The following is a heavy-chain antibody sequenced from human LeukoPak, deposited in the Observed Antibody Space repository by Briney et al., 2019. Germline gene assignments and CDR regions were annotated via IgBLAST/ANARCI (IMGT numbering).Heavy chain of an antibody. Sequence: GGSLRLSCAASGVTVSGSYMSWVRQAPGKGLEWVSYISSSSTTIYYADSVKGRFTISRDNAKNSLYLQMNSLRAEDTAVYYCARGGFGELFSSDYWGQGTLVTVSS. CDR2: ISSSSTTI. CDR3: ARGGFGELFSSDY. CDR1: GVTVSGSY. J-gene: IGHJ4*02. D-gene: IGHD3-10*01. V-gene: IGHV3-48*01.